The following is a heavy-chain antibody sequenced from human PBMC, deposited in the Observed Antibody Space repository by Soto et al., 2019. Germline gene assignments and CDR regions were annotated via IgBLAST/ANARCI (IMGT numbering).Heavy chain of an antibody. CDR1: GFTFSSYS. D-gene: IGHD2-15*01. J-gene: IGHJ6*03. CDR2: ISSSSSTI. Sequence: GGSLRLSCAASGFTFSSYSMNWVRQAPGKGLEWVSYISSSSSTIYYADSVKGRFTISRDNAKNSRYLQMNSLRAEDTAVYYCARVPGYCSGGSCYDYYYYYMDVWGKGTTGTVSS. V-gene: IGHV3-48*01. CDR3: ARVPGYCSGGSCYDYYYYYMDV.